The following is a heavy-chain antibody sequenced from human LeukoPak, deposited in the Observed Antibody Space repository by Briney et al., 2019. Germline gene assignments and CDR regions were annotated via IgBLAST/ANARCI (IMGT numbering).Heavy chain of an antibody. V-gene: IGHV1-69*05. CDR2: IIPIFGTA. J-gene: IGHJ4*02. D-gene: IGHD3-22*01. CDR3: ARDLSTSSGYYY. Sequence: ASVKVSCKASGGTFSTYAISWVRQAPGQGLKWMGRIIPIFGTANYAQKFQGRVTITTDESTSTAYMELSSLRSEDTAVYYCARDLSTSSGYYYWGQGTLVTVSS. CDR1: GGTFSTYA.